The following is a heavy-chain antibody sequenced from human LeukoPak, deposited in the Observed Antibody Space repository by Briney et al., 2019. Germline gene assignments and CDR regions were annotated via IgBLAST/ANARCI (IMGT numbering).Heavy chain of an antibody. CDR1: GYTFTSYD. V-gene: IGHV1-8*03. D-gene: IGHD4-17*01. Sequence: EASVKVSCKASGYTFTSYDINWVRQATGQGLEWMGWMNPNSGNTGYAQKFQGRVTITRNTSISTAYMELNSLRAEDTAVYYCAKGRTVTIDYWGQGTLVTVSS. CDR3: AKGRTVTIDY. CDR2: MNPNSGNT. J-gene: IGHJ4*02.